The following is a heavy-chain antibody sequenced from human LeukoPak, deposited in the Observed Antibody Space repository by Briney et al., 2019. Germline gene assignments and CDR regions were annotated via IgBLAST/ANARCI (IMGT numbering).Heavy chain of an antibody. CDR1: GFTFSSYA. Sequence: GGSLRLSCAASGFTFSSYAMHWVRQAPGKGLEWVAVISYDGSNKYYADSVKGRFTISRDNSKNTLYLQMNSLRAEDTAVYYCARVMEQWLVLFVDYWGQGTLVTVSS. J-gene: IGHJ4*02. D-gene: IGHD6-19*01. CDR3: ARVMEQWLVLFVDY. V-gene: IGHV3-30-3*01. CDR2: ISYDGSNK.